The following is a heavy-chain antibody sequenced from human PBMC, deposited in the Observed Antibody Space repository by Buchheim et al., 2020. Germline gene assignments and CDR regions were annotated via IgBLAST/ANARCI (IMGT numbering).Heavy chain of an antibody. Sequence: QVQLQESGPGLVNPSQTLSLTCTVSGGSISSGDYYWSWIRQPPGKGLEWIGYIYYSGSTYYNPSLKSRVTIAVEPSKNQFSLKLSSVTAADTAVYYCARAVVLFSPIFDWSRYGMDVWGQGTT. V-gene: IGHV4-30-4*01. J-gene: IGHJ6*02. CDR2: IYYSGST. D-gene: IGHD3-9*01. CDR3: ARAVVLFSPIFDWSRYGMDV. CDR1: GGSISSGDYY.